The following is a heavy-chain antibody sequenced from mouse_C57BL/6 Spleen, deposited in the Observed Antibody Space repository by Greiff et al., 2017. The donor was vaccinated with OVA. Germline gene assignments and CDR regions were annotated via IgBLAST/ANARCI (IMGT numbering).Heavy chain of an antibody. CDR3: ARGVITTVVGGVDY. CDR1: GYTFTSYW. D-gene: IGHD1-1*01. Sequence: QVQLQQPGAELVKPGASVKMSCKASGYTFTSYWITWVKQRPGQGLEWIGDIYPGSGSTNYNEKFKSKATLTVDTSSSTAYMQLSSLTSEDSAVYYCARGVITTVVGGVDYWGQGTTLTVSS. V-gene: IGHV1-55*01. CDR2: IYPGSGST. J-gene: IGHJ2*01.